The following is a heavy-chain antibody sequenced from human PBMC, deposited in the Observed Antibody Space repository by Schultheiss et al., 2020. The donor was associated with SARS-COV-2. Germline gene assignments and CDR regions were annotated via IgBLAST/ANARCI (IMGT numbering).Heavy chain of an antibody. D-gene: IGHD1-1*01. CDR3: ARLGTISYYYYYGMDV. Sequence: GGSLRLSCKGSGYTFTHYWIGWVRQVPGKRLEWMGFIYPEDSDTTYSPSFQGQVTISADKSLSTAYLQWSSLKASDTAMYYCARLGTISYYYYYGMDVWGQGTTVTVSS. CDR1: GYTFTHYW. CDR2: IYPEDSDT. J-gene: IGHJ6*02. V-gene: IGHV5-51*01.